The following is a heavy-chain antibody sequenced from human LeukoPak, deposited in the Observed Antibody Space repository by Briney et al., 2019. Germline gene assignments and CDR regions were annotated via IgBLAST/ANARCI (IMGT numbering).Heavy chain of an antibody. Sequence: RAGESLKICCKGSGYSFRNYWIAWVRQMPGKGPEFMGLIYPADSDTRYSPSFQGQVTISADKSISTAYLQWSSLKASDTAMYYCARHRLNSYDSSHDAFDIWGQGTMVTVSS. D-gene: IGHD3-22*01. CDR1: GYSFRNYW. J-gene: IGHJ3*02. CDR3: ARHRLNSYDSSHDAFDI. CDR2: IYPADSDT. V-gene: IGHV5-51*01.